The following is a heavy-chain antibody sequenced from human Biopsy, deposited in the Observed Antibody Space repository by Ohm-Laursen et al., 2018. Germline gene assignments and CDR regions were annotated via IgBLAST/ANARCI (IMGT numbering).Heavy chain of an antibody. CDR2: IFYRGST. Sequence: TLSLTCAVSGGSISNNNYYWGWIRQPPGKGLEWIGSIFYRGSTHYKPSLKSRVNISVDTSKNQFSLKLNSVTAADTAVYYCARDYDTSGYYYDSWGQGTQVTVSS. V-gene: IGHV4-39*01. D-gene: IGHD3-22*01. J-gene: IGHJ5*01. CDR1: GGSISNNNYY. CDR3: ARDYDTSGYYYDS.